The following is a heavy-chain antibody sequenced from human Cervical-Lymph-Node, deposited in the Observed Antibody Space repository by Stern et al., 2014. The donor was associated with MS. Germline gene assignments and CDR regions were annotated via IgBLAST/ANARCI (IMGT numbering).Heavy chain of an antibody. D-gene: IGHD1-14*01. CDR2: MEPSGPT. J-gene: IGHJ5*02. CDR1: GDSISSGSYY. Sequence: QVQLQESGPGLVRPSQTLSLTCTVAGDSISSGSYYWTWIRQPAGQAPEWIGHMEPSGPTKSTHSRRIRFTISMDPSSHHFSLDMGSLTAADTAVYYCARDGRTWAQNWIDPWGPGTLVAVSS. V-gene: IGHV4-61*02. CDR3: ARDGRTWAQNWIDP.